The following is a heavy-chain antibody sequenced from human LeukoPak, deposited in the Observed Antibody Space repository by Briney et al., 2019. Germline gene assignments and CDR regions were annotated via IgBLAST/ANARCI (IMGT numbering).Heavy chain of an antibody. V-gene: IGHV3-7*01. CDR3: VRDYTHDGDYEF. Sequence: GGSLRLSCAASGFSFSRYCMSWVRQSPGKGPEWVANINEDGRDKGYVDSVKGRFIMSRDNRRNSLYLQMNDLRDDDTGIYYCVRDYTHDGDYEFWGQGTSVTVSS. D-gene: IGHD4-17*01. J-gene: IGHJ4*02. CDR2: INEDGRDK. CDR1: GFSFSRYC.